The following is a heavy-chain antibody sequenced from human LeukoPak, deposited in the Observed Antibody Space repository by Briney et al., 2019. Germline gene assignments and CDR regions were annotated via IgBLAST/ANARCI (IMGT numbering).Heavy chain of an antibody. CDR3: ARGGPLDD. J-gene: IGHJ4*02. D-gene: IGHD1-26*01. CDR1: GGTFSSYA. V-gene: IGHV1-69*13. CDR2: IIPIFGTA. Sequence: SEKVSCNASGGTFSSYAISCVRHAPRQGLEWRGGIIPIFGTANYAQKFQGRVTITADESTSTAYMELSSLRSEDTAVYYCARGGPLDDWGQGTLVTVSS.